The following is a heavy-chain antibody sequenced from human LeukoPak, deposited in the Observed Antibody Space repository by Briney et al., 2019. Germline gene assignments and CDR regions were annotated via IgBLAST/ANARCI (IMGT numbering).Heavy chain of an antibody. CDR1: GFTFSVYG. CDR2: ISSSSSYI. D-gene: IGHD3-22*01. V-gene: IGHV3-21*01. J-gene: IGHJ4*02. CDR3: ARSPYYYDSSGYRPPFDY. Sequence: GGTLRLSCAASGFTFSVYGMSWVRQAPGKGLEWVSSISSSSSYIYYADSVKGRFTISRDNAKNSLYLQMNSLRAEDTAVYYCARSPYYYDSSGYRPPFDYWGQGTLVTVSS.